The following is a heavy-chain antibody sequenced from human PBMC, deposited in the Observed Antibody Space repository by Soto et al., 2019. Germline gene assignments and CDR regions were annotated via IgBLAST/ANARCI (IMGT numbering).Heavy chain of an antibody. CDR1: GYPFTGYY. CDR2: INPNSGGT. Sequence: DSVKVCCKASGYPFTGYYMDLVRQAPGQGLEWMGWINPNSGGTNYAQKFQGWVTMTRETSISTAYMELSRLRSDDTAVYYCATGCSSTSCHDYYGMDVWGKGTTVT. CDR3: ATGCSSTSCHDYYGMDV. V-gene: IGHV1-2*04. D-gene: IGHD2-2*01. J-gene: IGHJ6*04.